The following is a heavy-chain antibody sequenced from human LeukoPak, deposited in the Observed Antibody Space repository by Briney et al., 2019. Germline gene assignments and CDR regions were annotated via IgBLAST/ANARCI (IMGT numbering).Heavy chain of an antibody. CDR2: IYTSGST. CDR3: ARVGVGWIGIVADMDV. V-gene: IGHV4-61*02. J-gene: IGHJ6*03. CDR1: GGSISSGSYY. Sequence: SQTLSLTCTVSGGSISSGSYYWSWIRQPAGKGLEWIGRIYTSGSTNYNPSLKSRVTISVDTSKNQFSLKLSSVTAADTAVYYCARVGVGWIGIVADMDVWGKGTTVTVSS. D-gene: IGHD3-22*01.